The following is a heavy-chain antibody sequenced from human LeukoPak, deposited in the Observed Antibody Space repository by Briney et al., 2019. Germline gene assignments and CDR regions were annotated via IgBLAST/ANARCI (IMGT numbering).Heavy chain of an antibody. CDR1: GGSFSGYY. J-gene: IGHJ4*02. Sequence: PSATLSLTCAVYGGSFSGYYWSWIRQPPGKGLEWIGEINHSGNTNYNPSLKSRVTMSVDTSKNQFSLNLSSVTAADTAIYYCARVPVVASTYFDYWGQGTLVTVSS. CDR3: ARVPVVASTYFDY. D-gene: IGHD2-15*01. V-gene: IGHV4-34*01. CDR2: INHSGNT.